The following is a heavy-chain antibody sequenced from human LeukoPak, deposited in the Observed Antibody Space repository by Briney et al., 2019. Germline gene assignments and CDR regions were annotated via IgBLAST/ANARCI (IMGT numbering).Heavy chain of an antibody. D-gene: IGHD3-22*01. CDR2: MNPNSGNT. CDR3: ARGPGGRSGYYPLEDYYYYHYMDV. V-gene: IGHV1-8*01. CDR1: GYTFTSYN. Sequence: ASVKVSCKASGYTFTSYNINWVRQATGQGLEWMGWMNPNSGNTGYAQKFQGRVTMTTDTSTSTAYMELRSLRSDDTAVYYCARGPGGRSGYYPLEDYYYYHYMDVWGKGTTVTVSS. J-gene: IGHJ6*03.